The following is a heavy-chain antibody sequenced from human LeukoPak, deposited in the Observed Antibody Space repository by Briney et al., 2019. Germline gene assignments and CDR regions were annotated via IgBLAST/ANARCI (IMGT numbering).Heavy chain of an antibody. CDR3: ARETSQKGAHYMDV. D-gene: IGHD3-16*01. Sequence: SETLSLTCAVYGGSFSSYYWSWIRQPPGKGLEWIGYIYYSGSTNYNPSLKSRVTISVDTSKNQFSLKLSSVTAADTAVYYCARETSQKGAHYMDVWGKGTTVTISS. CDR1: GGSFSSYY. CDR2: IYYSGST. J-gene: IGHJ6*03. V-gene: IGHV4-59*01.